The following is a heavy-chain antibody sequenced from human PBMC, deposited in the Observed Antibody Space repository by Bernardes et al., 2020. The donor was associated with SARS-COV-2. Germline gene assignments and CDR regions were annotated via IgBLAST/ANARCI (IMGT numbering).Heavy chain of an antibody. CDR3: AKEKGAIGLTWFDP. Sequence: SLSLPCAASGFTFNNYGMSWLRQTPEKGLEWVSGISGGGDHPYYADSVKGRFTIFRDNFKDTLYLQMYTLRVEDTAMYYCAKEKGAIGLTWFDPWGQGTLVNVSS. V-gene: IGHV3-23*01. CDR1: GFTFNNYG. D-gene: IGHD1-26*01. CDR2: ISGGGDHP. J-gene: IGHJ5*02.